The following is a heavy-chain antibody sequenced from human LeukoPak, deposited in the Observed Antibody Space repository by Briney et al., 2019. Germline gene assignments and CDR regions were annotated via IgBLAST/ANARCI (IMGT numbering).Heavy chain of an antibody. Sequence: TASETLSLTCTVSNASISSNTYYRAWIRQPPGKGLEYIGSINYRGSTYYNPSLKSRVTLSVDTSKNQFSLKLYSVTAADTAVYYCATYKYDYVWGNQHFDYWGQGTLVAVSS. J-gene: IGHJ4*02. CDR1: NASISSNTYY. CDR2: INYRGST. CDR3: ATYKYDYVWGNQHFDY. D-gene: IGHD3-16*01. V-gene: IGHV4-39*07.